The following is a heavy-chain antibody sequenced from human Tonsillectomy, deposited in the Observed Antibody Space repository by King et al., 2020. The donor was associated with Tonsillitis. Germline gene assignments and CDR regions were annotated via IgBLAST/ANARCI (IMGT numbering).Heavy chain of an antibody. CDR1: GFTFSSYG. J-gene: IGHJ4*02. D-gene: IGHD3-3*01. CDR3: AKDAVLRFLQWFEYFDY. V-gene: IGHV3-30*18. CDR2: ISYDGSNK. Sequence: VQLVESGGGVVQPGRSLRLSCAASGFTFSSYGMHWVRQAPGKGLEWVALISYDGSNKYYADSVKGRFTISRENSKNTLYLQMNSLRAEDTAVYYCAKDAVLRFLQWFEYFDYWGQGSLVTVSS.